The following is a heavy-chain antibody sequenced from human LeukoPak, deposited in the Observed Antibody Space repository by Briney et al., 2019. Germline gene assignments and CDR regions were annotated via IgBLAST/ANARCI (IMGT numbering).Heavy chain of an antibody. D-gene: IGHD2-21*02. J-gene: IGHJ4*02. Sequence: GGSLRLSCAASGFTFRNYAMSWVRQAPGKGLEWVSVISGSGGSTHYSDSVKGRFTVSRDNSKSTLYLQMNSPRAEDTAVYYCAKEMVVTAIFDYWGQGTLVTVSS. CDR3: AKEMVVTAIFDY. CDR1: GFTFRNYA. V-gene: IGHV3-23*01. CDR2: ISGSGGST.